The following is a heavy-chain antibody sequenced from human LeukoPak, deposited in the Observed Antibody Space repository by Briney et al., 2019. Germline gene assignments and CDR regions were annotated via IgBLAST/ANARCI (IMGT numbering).Heavy chain of an antibody. CDR3: ARVTTGYSSSWYNLY. V-gene: IGHV4-4*02. D-gene: IGHD6-13*01. Sequence: SETLSLTCAVSGGSISSSNWWSWVRQPPGKGLEWIGEIYHSGSTNYNPSLKSRVTISVDKSKNQFSLKLSSVTAADTAVYYCARVTTGYSSSWYNLYLGQGTLVTVSS. J-gene: IGHJ4*02. CDR1: GGSISSSNW. CDR2: IYHSGST.